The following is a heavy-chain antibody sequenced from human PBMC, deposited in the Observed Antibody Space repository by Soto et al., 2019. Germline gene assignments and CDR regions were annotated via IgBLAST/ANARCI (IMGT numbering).Heavy chain of an antibody. J-gene: IGHJ6*03. CDR1: GGSISSYY. D-gene: IGHD3-3*01. CDR3: ARDSSDFWSGYNYYYYMDV. CDR2: IYYSGST. V-gene: IGHV4-59*01. Sequence: SETLSLTCTVSGGSISSYYWSWIRQPPGKGLEWIGYIYYSGSTNYNPSLKSRVTISVDTSKNQFSLKLSSVTAADTAVYYCARDSSDFWSGYNYYYYMDVWGKGTTVTVSS.